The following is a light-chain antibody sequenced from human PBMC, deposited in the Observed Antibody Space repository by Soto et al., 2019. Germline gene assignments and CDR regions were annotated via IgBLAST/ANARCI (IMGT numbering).Light chain of an antibody. Sequence: EIVMTQSPATLSVSPGESATLFCRASQSVSSYLAWYQQKPGQAPRLLIYNASNRAAGIPARFSGSGSGTDFTLTISSLEPEDFAVYYCQQRSNWPLTFGGGTKVDIK. CDR1: QSVSSY. V-gene: IGKV3-11*01. CDR2: NAS. J-gene: IGKJ4*01. CDR3: QQRSNWPLT.